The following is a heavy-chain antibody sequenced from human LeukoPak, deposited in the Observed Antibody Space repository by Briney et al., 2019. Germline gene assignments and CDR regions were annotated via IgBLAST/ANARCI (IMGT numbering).Heavy chain of an antibody. CDR3: ARTYCSGGTCHPGGYYYYYMDV. Sequence: ASVKVSCKASGYTFTGYYMHWVRQAPGQGHEWMGWINPNSGGTNYAQKFQGRVTMTRDTSISTAYMELSRLRSDDTAVYHCARTYCSGGTCHPGGYYYYYMDVWGKGTTVTVSS. J-gene: IGHJ6*03. V-gene: IGHV1-2*02. CDR1: GYTFTGYY. CDR2: INPNSGGT. D-gene: IGHD2-15*01.